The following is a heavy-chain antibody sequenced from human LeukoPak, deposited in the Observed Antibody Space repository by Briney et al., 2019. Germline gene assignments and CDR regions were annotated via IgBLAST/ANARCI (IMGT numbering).Heavy chain of an antibody. CDR3: AKKGPYGDLLWFGELLYPFDY. Sequence: QPGGSLRLSCAASGFTFSSYAMSWVRQAPGEGLEWVSAISGSGGSTYYADSVKGRFTISRDNSKNTLYLQMNSLRAEDTAVYYCAKKGPYGDLLWFGELLYPFDYWGQGTLVTVSS. D-gene: IGHD3-10*01. CDR1: GFTFSSYA. V-gene: IGHV3-23*01. CDR2: ISGSGGST. J-gene: IGHJ4*02.